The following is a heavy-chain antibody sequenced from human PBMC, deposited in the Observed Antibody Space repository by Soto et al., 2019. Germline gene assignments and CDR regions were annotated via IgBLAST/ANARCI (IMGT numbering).Heavy chain of an antibody. CDR3: TRDFILGISGNDFWTGYSGDWFDP. J-gene: IGHJ5*02. CDR1: GFNFSNYW. Sequence: GGSLRLSCTASGFNFSNYWMHWVRQVPGRGLMWVSRVNSDGSRTTYADYVKGRFTISRDNAKNTLYLQMNSLRVEDTAVFYCTRDFILGISGNDFWTGYSGDWFDPWGQGTLVTVSS. V-gene: IGHV3-74*01. CDR2: VNSDGSRT. D-gene: IGHD3-3*01.